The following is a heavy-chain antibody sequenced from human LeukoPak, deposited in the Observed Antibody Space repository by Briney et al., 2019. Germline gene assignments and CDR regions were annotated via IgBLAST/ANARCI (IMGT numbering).Heavy chain of an antibody. CDR3: ARDIRPFDY. D-gene: IGHD5-12*01. CDR2: ISGSGGST. Sequence: RGSLRLSCAASGFTFSSYAMSWVRQAPGKGLEWVSAISGSGGSTYYADSVKGRFTISRDYSKNTLYLQMNSLRAEDTAVYYCARDIRPFDYWGQGTLVTVSS. J-gene: IGHJ4*02. V-gene: IGHV3-23*01. CDR1: GFTFSSYA.